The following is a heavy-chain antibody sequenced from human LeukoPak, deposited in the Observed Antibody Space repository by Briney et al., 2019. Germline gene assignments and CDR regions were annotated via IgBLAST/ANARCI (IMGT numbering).Heavy chain of an antibody. Sequence: SETLSLTCAVYGGSFSGYYWSWIRQPPGKGLEWVGEINHSGSTNYNPSLKSRVTISVDTSKNQFSLKLSSVTAADTAVYYCARVAVAGTNWFDPWGQGTLVTVSS. V-gene: IGHV4-34*01. D-gene: IGHD6-19*01. J-gene: IGHJ5*02. CDR1: GGSFSGYY. CDR3: ARVAVAGTNWFDP. CDR2: INHSGST.